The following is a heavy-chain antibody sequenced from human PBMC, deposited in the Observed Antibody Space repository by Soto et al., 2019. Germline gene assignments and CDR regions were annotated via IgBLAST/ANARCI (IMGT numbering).Heavy chain of an antibody. V-gene: IGHV3-30*18. CDR1: GFTFSSYG. D-gene: IGHD2-2*01. J-gene: IGHJ1*01. Sequence: GGSLSLSCVASGFTFSSYGMHWVRQAPGKGLEWVAIISYDGSNTYYADSVKGRFTISRDNSKNTLYLQMNSLRAEDTSVYYCAKRRLNTITSLSDFWGQGVQVTVSS. CDR2: ISYDGSNT. CDR3: AKRRLNTITSLSDF.